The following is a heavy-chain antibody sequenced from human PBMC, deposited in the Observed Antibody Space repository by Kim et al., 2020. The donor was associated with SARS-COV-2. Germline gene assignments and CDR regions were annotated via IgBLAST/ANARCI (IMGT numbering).Heavy chain of an antibody. Sequence: SSYRYYADSVKGRFTISRDNAKNSLYLQMNSLRAEDTAVYYCARDDGVGVWGQGTTVTVSS. J-gene: IGHJ6*02. CDR2: SSYR. D-gene: IGHD3-10*01. V-gene: IGHV3-21*01. CDR3: ARDDGVGV.